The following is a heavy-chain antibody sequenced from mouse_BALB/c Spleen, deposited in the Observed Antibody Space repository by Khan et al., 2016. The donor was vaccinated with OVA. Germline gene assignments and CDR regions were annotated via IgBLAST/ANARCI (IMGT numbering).Heavy chain of an antibody. CDR1: GYIFIDYN. D-gene: IGHD1-3*01. J-gene: IGHJ3*01. V-gene: IGHV1-77*01. CDR3: AREWGSWFPY. CDR2: LSPGSGNN. Sequence: QVQLQQSGTELARPGASVKLSCKASGYIFIDYNINWVKQRTGQGLEWIGELSPGSGNNYYNEKFKGKATLTADKSSSTAYMQLSSLTSEDSAVYFFAREWGSWFPYWGQGTLITVSA.